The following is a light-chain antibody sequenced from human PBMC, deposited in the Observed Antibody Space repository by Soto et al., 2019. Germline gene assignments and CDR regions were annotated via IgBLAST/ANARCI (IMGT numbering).Light chain of an antibody. Sequence: EVVLTQSPGTLSLSPGERATLSCRASQSVNIYLAWYQQKPGQAPRLLIHSASSRATGIPDRFSGGGSGTDFTLTISGLEPEDFAVYYCQQYGNSRGTFGQGTKVDIK. J-gene: IGKJ1*01. V-gene: IGKV3-20*01. CDR1: QSVNIY. CDR2: SAS. CDR3: QQYGNSRGT.